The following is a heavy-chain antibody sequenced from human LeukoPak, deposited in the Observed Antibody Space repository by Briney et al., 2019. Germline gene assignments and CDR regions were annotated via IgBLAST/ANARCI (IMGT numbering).Heavy chain of an antibody. CDR1: GGTFSTYA. CDR2: IIPLFGTA. CDR3: ARRETLGYCTGGSCYSAFDI. Sequence: SVKVSCKASGGTFSTYAITWVRQAPGQGLEWMGKIIPLFGTANYAQKFQGRVTITTDESTSTAYMELSSLRSDDTAVYYCARRETLGYCTGGSCYSAFDIWGQGTMVTVSS. J-gene: IGHJ3*02. V-gene: IGHV1-69*05. D-gene: IGHD2-15*01.